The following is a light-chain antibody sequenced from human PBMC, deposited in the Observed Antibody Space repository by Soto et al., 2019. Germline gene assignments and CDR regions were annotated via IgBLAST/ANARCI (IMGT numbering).Light chain of an antibody. Sequence: EIVLTQSPGTLSLSPGERATRSCRASQSVSSSYLAWYQQKPGQAPRLLIYGASSRATGIPDRFSGSGSGTDFTLTISRLDPEDFAVYYCQQYCSSSYTFGQGTKLEI. V-gene: IGKV3-20*01. J-gene: IGKJ2*01. CDR2: GAS. CDR1: QSVSSSY. CDR3: QQYCSSSYT.